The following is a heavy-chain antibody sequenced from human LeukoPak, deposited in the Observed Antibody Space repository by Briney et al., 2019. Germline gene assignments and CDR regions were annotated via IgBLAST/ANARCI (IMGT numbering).Heavy chain of an antibody. CDR2: IYYSGST. V-gene: IGHV4-39*01. CDR3: AGRDSGYDSVDY. Sequence: PSETLSLTCTVSGGSISSSSYYWGWIRQPPRKGLEWIGSIYYSGSTYYNPSLKSRVTISVDTSKNQFSLKLSSVTAADTAVYYCAGRDSGYDSVDYWGQGTLVTVSS. CDR1: GGSISSSSYY. D-gene: IGHD5-12*01. J-gene: IGHJ4*02.